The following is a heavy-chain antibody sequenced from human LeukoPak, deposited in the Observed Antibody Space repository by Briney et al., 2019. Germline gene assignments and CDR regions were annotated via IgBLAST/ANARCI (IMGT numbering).Heavy chain of an antibody. CDR1: GYTFTGYY. D-gene: IGHD5-12*01. V-gene: IGHV1-2*02. Sequence: ASVKVSCKASGYTFTGYYMHWVRQAPGQGLEWMGWINPNSGGTNYAQKFQGRVTMTRDTSISTAYMELSRLRSDDTAVYYCARVPHSGYDWSDYWGQGTLVTVSS. J-gene: IGHJ4*02. CDR3: ARVPHSGYDWSDY. CDR2: INPNSGGT.